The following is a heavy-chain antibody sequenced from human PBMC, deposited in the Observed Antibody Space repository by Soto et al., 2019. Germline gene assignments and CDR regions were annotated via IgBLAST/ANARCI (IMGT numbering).Heavy chain of an antibody. J-gene: IGHJ4*02. D-gene: IGHD5-12*01. CDR3: ARDLVATITGTRDY. Sequence: GGSLRLSCAASGFTVSSNYMSWVRQAPGKGLEWVSVIYSGGSTYYADSVKGRFTISRDNSKNTLYLQMNSLRAEDTAVYYCARDLVATITGTRDYWGQGTLVTVSS. CDR1: GFTVSSNY. CDR2: IYSGGST. V-gene: IGHV3-66*01.